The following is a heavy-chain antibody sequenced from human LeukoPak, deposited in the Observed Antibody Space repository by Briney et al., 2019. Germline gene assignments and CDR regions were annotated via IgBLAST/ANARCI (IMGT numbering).Heavy chain of an antibody. CDR3: ARAQYYGGDCYWSFDY. J-gene: IGHJ4*02. D-gene: IGHD2-21*02. CDR2: VGVSSTNT. V-gene: IGHV3-48*02. CDR1: GFIINHYN. Sequence: GGGLRLSCAASGFIINHYNMNWVRQAPGKGLEGVSYVGVSSTNTYYADSVKGRFTISRDNHKTSPKLKMNSLRDEDTAVYYCARAQYYGGDCYWSFDYWGQGTLVTVSS.